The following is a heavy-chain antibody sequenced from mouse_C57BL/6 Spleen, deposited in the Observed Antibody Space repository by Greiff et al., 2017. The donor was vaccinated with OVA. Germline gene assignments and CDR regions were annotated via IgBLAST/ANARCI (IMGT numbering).Heavy chain of an antibody. J-gene: IGHJ2*01. V-gene: IGHV1-9*01. Sequence: VQLQQSGAELMKPGASVKLSCTATGYTFTGYWIEWVKQRPGHGLEWIGEILPGSGSTNYNAKFKGKATFTADTSSNTAYMQLSSLTTEDAAIYYCARKLGGHFDYWGQGTTLTVSS. CDR2: ILPGSGST. CDR1: GYTFTGYW. D-gene: IGHD4-1*01. CDR3: ARKLGGHFDY.